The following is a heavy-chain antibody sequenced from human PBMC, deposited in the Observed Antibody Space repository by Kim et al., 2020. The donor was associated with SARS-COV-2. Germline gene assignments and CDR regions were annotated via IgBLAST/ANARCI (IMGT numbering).Heavy chain of an antibody. CDR1: GFTFDTYA. J-gene: IGHJ6*02. Sequence: GGSLRLSCVASGFTFDTYAMSWVRQAPGKGLEWVSVISGNGVNKFYADSVGGRFTISRDNSKDTLYLQMNSLRDEDTALYYCAKVVVMDGYNYYYYYGMDGWGQGTTVTVSS. CDR2: ISGNGVNK. CDR3: AKVVVMDGYNYYYYYGMDG. V-gene: IGHV3-23*01. D-gene: IGHD3-22*01.